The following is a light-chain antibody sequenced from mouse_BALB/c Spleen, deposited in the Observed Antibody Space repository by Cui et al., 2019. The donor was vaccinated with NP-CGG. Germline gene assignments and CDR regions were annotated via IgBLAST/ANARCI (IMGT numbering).Light chain of an antibody. CDR2: GTN. V-gene: IGLV1*01. J-gene: IGLJ1*01. Sequence: QTVVTQESALTTSPGKTVQLTCRSSTGAVTTTSYANWVQEKPDHLFTGLIGGTNNRAPGVPARFSGSLIGDKAALPITGAQTEDEAIYFCALWYSNHWFFGGGTKLTFL. CDR3: ALWYSNHWF. CDR1: TGAVTTTSY.